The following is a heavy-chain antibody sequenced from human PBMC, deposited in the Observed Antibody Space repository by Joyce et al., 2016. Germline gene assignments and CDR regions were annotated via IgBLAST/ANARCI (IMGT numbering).Heavy chain of an antibody. J-gene: IGHJ4*02. Sequence: QMQLVESGGGVVQPGRSLRLSCAASRSTFTRYSMHWVRQAPGKGLEWLEVIAHDGSSKYYADSVKGRFTISRDNYKNVLFLQMNDLIVEDTAVYYCASGVDTWELPADYWGQGTLVTVSS. V-gene: IGHV3-30*01. CDR2: IAHDGSSK. CDR1: RSTFTRYS. CDR3: ASGVDTWELPADY. D-gene: IGHD5-18*01.